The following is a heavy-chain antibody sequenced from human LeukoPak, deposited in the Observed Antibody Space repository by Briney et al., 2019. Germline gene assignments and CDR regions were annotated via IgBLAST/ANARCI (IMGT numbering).Heavy chain of an antibody. CDR2: ISAYNGNT. CDR3: ARDPRITIFGVVPPDAFDI. CDR1: GYTFTSYG. J-gene: IGHJ3*02. Sequence: ASVKASCKASGYTFTSYGISWVRQAPGQGLEWMGWISAYNGNTNYAQKLQGRVTMTTDTSTSTAYMELRSLRSDDTAVYYCARDPRITIFGVVPPDAFDIWGQGTMVTVSS. D-gene: IGHD3-3*01. V-gene: IGHV1-18*01.